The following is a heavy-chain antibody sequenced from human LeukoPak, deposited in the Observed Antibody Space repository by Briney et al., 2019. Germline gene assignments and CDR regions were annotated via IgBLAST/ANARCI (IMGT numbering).Heavy chain of an antibody. CDR1: GGSISRYY. CDR2: ISYTGST. Sequence: SETLSLTCTVSGGSISRYYWSWIRQPPGKGLEWIGYISYTGSTTYNSSLKSRVTISLDTSQNQFSLKLTSVTPADTAVYYCARVRYDFWSGYYSSYYYYYMDVWGKGTTVTVSS. D-gene: IGHD3-3*01. V-gene: IGHV4-59*01. CDR3: ARVRYDFWSGYYSSYYYYYMDV. J-gene: IGHJ6*03.